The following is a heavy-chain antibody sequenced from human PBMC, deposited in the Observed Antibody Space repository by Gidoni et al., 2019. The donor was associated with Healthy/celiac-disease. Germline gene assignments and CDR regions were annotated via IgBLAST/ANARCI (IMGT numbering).Heavy chain of an antibody. CDR2: ISAYNGNT. CDR1: GYTFTSYG. J-gene: IGHJ4*02. CDR3: ARDVYYYDSSGYNLIDY. V-gene: IGHV1-18*01. Sequence: KASGYTFTSYGISWVRQAPGQGLEWMGWISAYNGNTNYAQKLQGRVTMTTDTSTSTAYMELRSLRSDDTAVYYCARDVYYYDSSGYNLIDYWGQGTLVTVSS. D-gene: IGHD3-22*01.